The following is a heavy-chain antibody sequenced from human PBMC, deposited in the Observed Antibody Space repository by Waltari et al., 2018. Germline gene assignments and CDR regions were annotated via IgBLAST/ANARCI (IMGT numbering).Heavy chain of an antibody. CDR3: ARHVGDWGPWYFDL. CDR1: GYSISSGYY. CDR2: IYHSGST. J-gene: IGHJ2*01. V-gene: IGHV4-38-2*01. D-gene: IGHD7-27*01. Sequence: QVQLQESGPGLVKPSETLSLTCAVSGYSISSGYYWGWLRQPPGKGLEWIGSIYHSGSTYYNPSLKSRVTISVDTSKNQFSLKLSSVTAADTAVYYCARHVGDWGPWYFDLWGRGTLVTVSS.